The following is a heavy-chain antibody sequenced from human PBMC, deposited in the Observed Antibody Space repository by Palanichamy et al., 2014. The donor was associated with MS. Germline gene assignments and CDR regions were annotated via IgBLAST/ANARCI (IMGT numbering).Heavy chain of an antibody. Sequence: QVQLVESGGGVVQPGRSLRLSCAASGFTFSSYGMHWVRQAPGKGLEWVAVIWYDGGNEYYADFVKGRFIISRDNSKNTLYLQLNSLRAEDTAVYYCARDGDYGGNPLDYWGQGTLVTVSS. CDR1: GFTFSSYG. CDR3: ARDGDYGGNPLDY. D-gene: IGHD4-23*01. CDR2: IWYDGGNE. J-gene: IGHJ4*02. V-gene: IGHV3-33*01.